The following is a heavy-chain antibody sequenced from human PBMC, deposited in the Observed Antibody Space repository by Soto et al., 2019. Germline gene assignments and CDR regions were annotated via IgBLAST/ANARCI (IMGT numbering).Heavy chain of an antibody. CDR2: MYYSGST. V-gene: IGHV4-59*01. CDR3: ARDHAGYCSGASCPRPFGKPNWFDP. CDR1: GGSISRYY. D-gene: IGHD2-15*01. J-gene: IGHJ5*02. Sequence: GTLCLTCTVSGGSISRYYWSWMRQPPGKGLEWMGYMYYSGSTTYNPSLKSRVTISVDTSKNQFSLKLSSVTAADTAVYYCARDHAGYCSGASCPRPFGKPNWFDPWGQGTLVTVSS.